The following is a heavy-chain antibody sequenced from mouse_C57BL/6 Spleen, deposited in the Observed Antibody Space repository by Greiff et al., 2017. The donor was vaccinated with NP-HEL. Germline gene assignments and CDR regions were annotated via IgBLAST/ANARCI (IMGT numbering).Heavy chain of an antibody. D-gene: IGHD1-1*01. J-gene: IGHJ2*01. CDR1: GYTFTDNT. V-gene: IGHV1-78*01. Sequence: QVQLQQSDAELVKPGASVKISCKVSGYTFTDNTIHWMKRRPEQGLEWMGYIYPRDGSTKYNEKFKGKATLTADKSSSTAYMQLNSLTSEDSAVYFCARKGDYYGSSFFDYWGQGTTLTVSS. CDR3: ARKGDYYGSSFFDY. CDR2: IYPRDGST.